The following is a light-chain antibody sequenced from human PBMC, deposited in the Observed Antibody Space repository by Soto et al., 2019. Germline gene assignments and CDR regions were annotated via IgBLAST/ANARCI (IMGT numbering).Light chain of an antibody. V-gene: IGLV1-40*01. Sequence: QSVLTQPPSVSGAPGQRVTISCTGSSSNIGAGYDVHWYQQLPGTAPKLLIYGNSNRPSGVPDRFSGSKSGTSASLAITGLQAEDEADYYCPSYDSSLKHVFGTGTKLTVL. CDR1: SSNIGAGYD. J-gene: IGLJ1*01. CDR2: GNS. CDR3: PSYDSSLKHV.